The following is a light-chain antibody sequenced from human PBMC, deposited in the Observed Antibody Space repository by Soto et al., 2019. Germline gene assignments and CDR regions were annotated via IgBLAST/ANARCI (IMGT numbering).Light chain of an antibody. J-gene: IGKJ4*01. CDR2: WAS. Sequence: IVMTQSPESLAVSLGERATINCKSSQSLLNSFYNKNYLAWYQQKPGQPPQLLIYWASTRESGVPDRFSGSGSGTDFTLTISSLQAEDVAVYYCQHYYSPPLTFGGGTTVEI. CDR3: QHYYSPPLT. V-gene: IGKV4-1*01. CDR1: QSLLNSFYNKNY.